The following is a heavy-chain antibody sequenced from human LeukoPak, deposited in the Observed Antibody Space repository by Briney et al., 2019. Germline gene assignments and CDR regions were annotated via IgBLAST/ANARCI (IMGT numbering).Heavy chain of an antibody. V-gene: IGHV3-21*01. CDR3: ARVIQTFYYDSSGYYSSASNDF. Sequence: GGSLRLSCAASGFTFSSYSMNWVRQAPGKGLEWVSSISSSSSYTYYADSVKGRFTISRDNAKNSLYLQMNSLRDEGTAVYYCARVIQTFYYDSSGYYSSASNDFWGQGTLVTVSS. CDR1: GFTFSSYS. CDR2: ISSSSSYT. D-gene: IGHD3-22*01. J-gene: IGHJ4*02.